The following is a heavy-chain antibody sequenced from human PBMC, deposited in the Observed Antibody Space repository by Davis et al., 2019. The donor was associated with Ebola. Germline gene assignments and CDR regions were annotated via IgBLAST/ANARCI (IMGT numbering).Heavy chain of an antibody. V-gene: IGHV4-31*03. Sequence: SETLSLTCSVAGGSISSGGYYWNWIRQHPGECLEWIGIIYYSGTTHYNPSLKSRVIISRDTSKNQFSLKLSSVTAADTAVYYCAREAGGGAFDIWGQGTMITVSS. J-gene: IGHJ3*02. D-gene: IGHD3-16*01. CDR3: AREAGGGAFDI. CDR1: GGSISSGGYY. CDR2: IYYSGTT.